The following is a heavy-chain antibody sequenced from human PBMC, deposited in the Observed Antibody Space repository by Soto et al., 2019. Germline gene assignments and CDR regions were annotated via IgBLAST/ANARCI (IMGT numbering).Heavy chain of an antibody. Sequence: PGGSLRLSCSASGFIFTDYSMTWIRQAPGKGLEWVSGISHSGSITDYADSVKGRFTISRDNSKNSLYLQMNSLRTEDTALYYYAKDFHRSSGWYYYLDNYYYYYYGMDVWGQGTTVTVSS. D-gene: IGHD6-19*01. V-gene: IGHV3-43*02. J-gene: IGHJ6*02. CDR3: AKDFHRSSGWYYYLDNYYYYYYGMDV. CDR2: ISHSGSIT. CDR1: GFIFTDYS.